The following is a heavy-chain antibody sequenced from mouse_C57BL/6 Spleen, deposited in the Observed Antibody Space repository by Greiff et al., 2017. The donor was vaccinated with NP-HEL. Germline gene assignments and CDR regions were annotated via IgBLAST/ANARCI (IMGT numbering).Heavy chain of an antibody. J-gene: IGHJ2*01. V-gene: IGHV3-6*01. D-gene: IGHD2-4*01. Sequence: ESGPGLVKPSQSLSLTCSVTGYSITSGYYWNWIRQFPGNKLEWMGYISYDGSNNYNPSLKNRISITRDTSKNQFFLKLNSVTTEDTATYYCARGGMITRIFDYWGQGTTLTVSS. CDR1: GYSITSGYY. CDR3: ARGGMITRIFDY. CDR2: ISYDGSN.